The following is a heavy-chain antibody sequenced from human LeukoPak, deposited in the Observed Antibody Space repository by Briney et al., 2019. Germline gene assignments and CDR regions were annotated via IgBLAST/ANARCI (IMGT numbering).Heavy chain of an antibody. J-gene: IGHJ6*03. D-gene: IGHD5-12*01. V-gene: IGHV4-4*09. CDR1: GGSFSDYS. CDR2: IYTSGST. Sequence: PSETLSLACAVYGGSFSDYSWSWIRQPPGKGLEWIGYIYTSGSTNYNPSLKSRVTISVDTSKNQFSLKLSSVTAADTAVYYCARLKVATILSEKGYYYYYMDVWGKGTTVTVSS. CDR3: ARLKVATILSEKGYYYYYMDV.